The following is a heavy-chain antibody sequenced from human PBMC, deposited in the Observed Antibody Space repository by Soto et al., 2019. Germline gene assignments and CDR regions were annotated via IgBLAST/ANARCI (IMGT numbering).Heavy chain of an antibody. CDR3: ARERYCSSTSCYLSWFDP. V-gene: IGHV1-69*01. CDR2: IIPIFGTA. CDR1: GGTFSSYA. J-gene: IGHJ5*02. Sequence: QVQLVQSGAEVKKPGSSVKVSCKASGGTFSSYAISWVRQAPGQGLEWMGGIIPIFGTANYAQKFQGRVTITADESTSTAYMELSSLRSEDTAVYYCARERYCSSTSCYLSWFDPWGQGTQVTVSS. D-gene: IGHD2-2*01.